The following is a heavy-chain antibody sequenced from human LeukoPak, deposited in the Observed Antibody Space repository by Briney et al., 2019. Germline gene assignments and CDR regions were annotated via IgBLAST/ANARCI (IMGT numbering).Heavy chain of an antibody. CDR1: GFIFSNYG. V-gene: IGHV3-21*01. CDR2: ISSSTSYI. Sequence: PGGSLRLSCAASGFIFSNYGMHWVRQAPGKGLEWVSSISSSTSYIYYADSVKGRFTISRDNSKNTLYLQMNSLRVEDTAVYYCARDRPKEVGCSGGSCYSGRYYYYYYGMDVWGQGTTVTVSS. D-gene: IGHD2-15*01. J-gene: IGHJ6*02. CDR3: ARDRPKEVGCSGGSCYSGRYYYYYYGMDV.